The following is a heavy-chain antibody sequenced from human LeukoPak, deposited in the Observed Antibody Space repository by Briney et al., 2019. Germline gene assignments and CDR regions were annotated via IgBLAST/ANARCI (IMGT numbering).Heavy chain of an antibody. D-gene: IGHD1-26*01. V-gene: IGHV7-4-1*02. CDR2: INTNTGNP. Sequence: ASVKVSCKASGGTFSSYAISWVRQAPGQGLEWTGWINTNTGNPTYAQGFTGRFVFSLDTSVSTAYLQISSLKAEDTAVYYCARSTVRTVGNWFDPWGQGTLVTVSS. CDR3: ARSTVRTVGNWFDP. J-gene: IGHJ5*02. CDR1: GGTFSSYA.